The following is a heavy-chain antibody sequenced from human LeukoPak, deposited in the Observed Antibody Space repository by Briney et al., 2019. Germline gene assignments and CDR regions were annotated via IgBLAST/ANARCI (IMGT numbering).Heavy chain of an antibody. D-gene: IGHD7-27*01. J-gene: IGHJ4*02. CDR3: ARVNWGYYFDY. V-gene: IGHV4-59*01. CDR2: IYYSGST. CDR1: GGSISSYY. Sequence: PSETLSLTCTVSGGSISSYYWSWIRQPPGKGLEWIGYIYYSGSTNYNPSLKSRVTISVDTSKNQFSLKLSSVTAADTAVYYCARVNWGYYFDYWGQGTLVTVSS.